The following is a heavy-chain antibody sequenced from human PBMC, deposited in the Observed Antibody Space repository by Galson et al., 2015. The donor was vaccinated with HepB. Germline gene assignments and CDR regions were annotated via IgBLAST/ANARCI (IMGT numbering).Heavy chain of an antibody. CDR3: ASSIAAAHRDY. Sequence: SLRLSCAASGFTFSSYWMSWVRQAPGKGLEWVANIKQDGSEKYYVDSVKGQFTISRDNAKNSLYLQMNSLRAEDTAVYYCASSIAAAHRDYWGQGTLVTVSS. V-gene: IGHV3-7*01. D-gene: IGHD6-13*01. CDR1: GFTFSSYW. CDR2: IKQDGSEK. J-gene: IGHJ4*02.